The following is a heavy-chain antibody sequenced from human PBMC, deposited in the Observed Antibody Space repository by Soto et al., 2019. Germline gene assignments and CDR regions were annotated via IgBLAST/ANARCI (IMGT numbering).Heavy chain of an antibody. Sequence: EVQLLESGGGLVQPGGSLRLSCAASGFTFSSYAIIWVRQAPGKGLEWVSTISGGGDGSYYADSVKGRFTISRDNSKNTGSLQMNGLRAEDTAVYYCARKGPGSVATYCRDGGCHYAFDMWGQGTMVTVSS. J-gene: IGHJ3*02. CDR3: ARKGPGSVATYCRDGGCHYAFDM. D-gene: IGHD2-15*01. CDR2: ISGGGDGS. CDR1: GFTFSSYA. V-gene: IGHV3-23*01.